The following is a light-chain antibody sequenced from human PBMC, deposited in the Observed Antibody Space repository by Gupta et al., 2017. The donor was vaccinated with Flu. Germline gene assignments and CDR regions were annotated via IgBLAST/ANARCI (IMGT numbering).Light chain of an antibody. CDR2: DVT. J-gene: IGLJ2*01. CDR1: SSDVGGYNY. CDR3: CSYAGSYTFVV. V-gene: IGLV2-11*01. Sequence: SSDVGGYNYVSWYQQHPGKAPKLMLYDVTKRPSGVPDRFSGSKSGNTASLTISVLQGEDEADYYCCSYAGSYTFVVFGGGTKLTVL.